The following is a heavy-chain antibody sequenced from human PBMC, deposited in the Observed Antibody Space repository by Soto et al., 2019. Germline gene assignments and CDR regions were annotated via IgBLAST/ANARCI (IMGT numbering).Heavy chain of an antibody. CDR1: GYSFISYW. Sequence: PGESLKISCKGSGYSFISYWIGWVRQMPGKGLELMGIIYAGDSETRYSPSFQGQVSISVDKSMSTAYLQWSSLKASDTAMYYCTRHTSDRYGSDYWGQGTLVTVSS. CDR2: IYAGDSET. D-gene: IGHD5-18*01. V-gene: IGHV5-51*01. J-gene: IGHJ4*02. CDR3: TRHTSDRYGSDY.